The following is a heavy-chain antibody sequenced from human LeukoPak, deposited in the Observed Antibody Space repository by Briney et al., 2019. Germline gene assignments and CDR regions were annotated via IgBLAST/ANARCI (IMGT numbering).Heavy chain of an antibody. Sequence: ASVKVSCKASGYIFTGYYMHWVRQAPGQGLEWMGWINPNSGGTNYAQKFQGRVTMTRDTSISTAYMELSRLRSDDTAVYYCARCVYSSSFPDYWGQGTLVTVSS. CDR1: GYIFTGYY. J-gene: IGHJ4*02. V-gene: IGHV1-2*02. CDR2: INPNSGGT. D-gene: IGHD6-6*01. CDR3: ARCVYSSSFPDY.